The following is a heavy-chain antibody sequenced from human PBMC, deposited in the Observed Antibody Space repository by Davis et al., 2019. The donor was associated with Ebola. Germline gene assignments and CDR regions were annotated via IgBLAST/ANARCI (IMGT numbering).Heavy chain of an antibody. CDR1: GGSISSYY. CDR2: IYYSGSP. V-gene: IGHV4-59*01. D-gene: IGHD6-13*01. J-gene: IGHJ5*02. CDR3: ARGSAAFDP. Sequence: PSETLSLTCTVSGGSISSYYWSWIRQPPGKGLEWIGYIYYSGSPNYNPSLKSRVTISVDTSKNQFSLELSSVTAADTAVYYWARGSAAFDPWGQGTLVTVSS.